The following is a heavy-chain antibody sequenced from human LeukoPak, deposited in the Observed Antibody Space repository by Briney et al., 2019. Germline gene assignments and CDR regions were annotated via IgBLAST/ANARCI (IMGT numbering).Heavy chain of an antibody. CDR2: IKDDGSEK. CDR1: GFSFSSYT. V-gene: IGHV3-7*01. J-gene: IGHJ6*03. Sequence: GGSLRLSCEASGFSFSSYTMTWVRQAPGQGLEWVANIKDDGSEKYYLDSVKGRFTISTDNVKNSLYLQMNSLRAEGAAVYVCVRQYGYYYSYMDVWGKGTTVTVSS. CDR3: VRQYGYYYSYMDV. D-gene: IGHD2-2*01.